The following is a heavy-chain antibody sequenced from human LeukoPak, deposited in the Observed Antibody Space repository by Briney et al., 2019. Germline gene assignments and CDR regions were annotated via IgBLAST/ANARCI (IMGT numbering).Heavy chain of an antibody. J-gene: IGHJ4*02. Sequence: GGSLRLSCTASGFTFSGHWIHWVRQPPGMGLVWVSRINERGTDSMYAESVKGRFTISRDNAKNTVYLQMNSLRAEDTAVYYCAKSILTDTGDYWGQGTLVTVSS. CDR3: AKSILTDTGDY. D-gene: IGHD3-9*01. CDR1: GFTFSGHW. V-gene: IGHV3-74*03. CDR2: INERGTDS.